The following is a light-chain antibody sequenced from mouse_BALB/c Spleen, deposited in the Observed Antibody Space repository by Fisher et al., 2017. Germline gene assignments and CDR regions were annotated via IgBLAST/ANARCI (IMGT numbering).Light chain of an antibody. J-gene: IGKJ1*01. Sequence: IVLTQTTAILSASPGEKVTMTCSASSSVSYMHWFQQKPGTSPKLWIYSTSNLASGVPARFSGSGSGTSYSLTISRMEAEDAATYYCQQFTSSPRTFGGGTKLEIK. V-gene: IGKV4-57*01. CDR2: STS. CDR1: SSVSY. CDR3: QQFTSSPRT.